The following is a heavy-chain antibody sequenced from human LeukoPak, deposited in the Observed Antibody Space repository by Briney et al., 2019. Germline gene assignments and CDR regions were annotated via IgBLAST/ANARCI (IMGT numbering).Heavy chain of an antibody. Sequence: GGSLRLSCAASGFTFSRYSMNWVRQAPGKGLEWVSFISSSSSTIHYADSVKGRFTISRDNAKDSLYLQMNSWRDEDTAVYYCARDRSDYGDYFDYWGQGTLVTVSS. CDR2: ISSSSSTI. V-gene: IGHV3-48*02. J-gene: IGHJ4*02. CDR3: ARDRSDYGDYFDY. D-gene: IGHD4-17*01. CDR1: GFTFSRYS.